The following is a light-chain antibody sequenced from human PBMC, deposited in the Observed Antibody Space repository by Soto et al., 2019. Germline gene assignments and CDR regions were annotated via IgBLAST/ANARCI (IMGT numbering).Light chain of an antibody. V-gene: IGKV3-20*01. CDR1: QSVSSSS. CDR3: QQYGTSPYT. Sequence: EIVLTQSPGTLSLSPGERATLYCRASQSVSSSSLAWYQQKPGQAPRRLIYGASSRATGIPDRFSGSGSGTDFTLTITRLEPEDFAVYYCQQYGTSPYTFGQGTKLEIK. J-gene: IGKJ2*01. CDR2: GAS.